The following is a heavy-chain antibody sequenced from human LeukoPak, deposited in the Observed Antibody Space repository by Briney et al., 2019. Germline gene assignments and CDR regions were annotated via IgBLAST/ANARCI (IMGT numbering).Heavy chain of an antibody. V-gene: IGHV4-4*02. D-gene: IGHD3-3*01. J-gene: IGHJ4*02. CDR1: GGSISSSNW. CDR3: ARDYHSAYYDFWSGYYTGLGIDY. CDR2: IYHSGST. Sequence: SGTLSLTCAVSGGSISSSNWWSWVRQPPGKGLEWIGEIYHSGSTNYNPSLKSRVTISVDKSKNQFSLKLSSVTAADTAVYYCARDYHSAYYDFWSGYYTGLGIDYWGQGTLVTVSS.